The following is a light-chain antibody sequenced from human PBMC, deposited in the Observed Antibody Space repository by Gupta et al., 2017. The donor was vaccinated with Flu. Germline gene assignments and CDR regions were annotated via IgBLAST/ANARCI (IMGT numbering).Light chain of an antibody. CDR3: LLYDGGASV. CDR1: TGAVTSAYY. Sequence: QAVLTQEPSLTVSPGGTVTLPCASSTGAVTSAYYPHWFQQIPGQAPRALISGTSNKRSWTPDRFSGSNLGGKAALTMSGVQAEDEAEYYCLLYDGGASVFGTGTKVTVL. J-gene: IGLJ1*01. CDR2: GTS. V-gene: IGLV7-43*01.